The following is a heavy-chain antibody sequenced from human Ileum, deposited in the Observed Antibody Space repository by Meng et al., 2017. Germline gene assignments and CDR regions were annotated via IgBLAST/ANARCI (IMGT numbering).Heavy chain of an antibody. Sequence: GPLEEAAGGLVHPGGSMRISCAASGFTCNNYWMHWVRQAPGEGLVWVSRVHTDGTSTYYADSVKGRFIISRDNAKNTLYLQMNSLRAEDTAVYYCVRGLSGRYGYFDYWAQGTLVTVSS. D-gene: IGHD3-3*01. J-gene: IGHJ4*02. CDR3: VRGLSGRYGYFDY. V-gene: IGHV3-74*02. CDR2: VHTDGTST. CDR1: GFTCNNYW.